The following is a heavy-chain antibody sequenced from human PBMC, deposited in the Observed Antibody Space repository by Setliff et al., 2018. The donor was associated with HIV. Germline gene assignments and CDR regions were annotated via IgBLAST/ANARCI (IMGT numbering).Heavy chain of an antibody. CDR3: ARGGTSSNWFDP. CDR2: IYNSEMI. J-gene: IGHJ5*02. V-gene: IGHV4-59*01. Sequence: SSETLSLTCLVSGASISSDTWSWIRQPPGKGLQWIGFIYNSEMINYNPSLKSRVSMSLDTSKNQFSLKLTSVTAADTAVYYCARGGTSSNWFDPWGQGTLVTVSS. D-gene: IGHD1-26*01. CDR1: GASISSDT.